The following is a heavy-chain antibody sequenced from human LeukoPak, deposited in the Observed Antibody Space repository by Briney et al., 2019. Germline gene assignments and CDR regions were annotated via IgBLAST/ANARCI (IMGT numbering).Heavy chain of an antibody. CDR2: IWYDGSNK. J-gene: IGHJ3*02. D-gene: IGHD6-13*01. CDR1: GFTFSSYG. V-gene: IGHV3-33*01. Sequence: GRSLRLSCAASGFTFSSYGMHWVRQAPGKGLEWVAVIWYDGSNKYYADSVKGRFTISRDNSKNTLYLQMNSLRAEDTAVYYCASLGIAAAGSGAFDIWGQGTMVTVSS. CDR3: ASLGIAAAGSGAFDI.